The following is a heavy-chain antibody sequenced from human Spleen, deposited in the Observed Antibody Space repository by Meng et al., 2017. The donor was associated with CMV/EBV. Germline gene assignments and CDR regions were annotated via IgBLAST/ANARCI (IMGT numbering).Heavy chain of an antibody. V-gene: IGHV6-1*01. CDR3: ARDPVWSDPHYFDY. CDR2: TYYRSKWNN. D-gene: IGHD3-3*01. J-gene: IGHJ4*02. CDR1: DSLSRKSAA. Sequence: DSLSRKSAAWNWLRQSPSRGLEWLGRTYYRSKWNNDYAESVRGRMTINADTSKNQFSLQLNSVTPEDTAVYYCARDPVWSDPHYFDYWGQGTLVTVSS.